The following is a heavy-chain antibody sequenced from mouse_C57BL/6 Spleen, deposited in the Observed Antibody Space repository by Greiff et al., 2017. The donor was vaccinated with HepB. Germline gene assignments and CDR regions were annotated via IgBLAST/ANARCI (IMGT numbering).Heavy chain of an antibody. CDR3: ARGDSSGYVAWFAY. Sequence: QVQLQQSGAELARPGASVKLSCKASGYTFTSYGISWVKQRTGQGLVWIGEIYPRSGNTYYNEKFKGKATLTADKSSSTAYMELRSLTSEDSAVYFCARGDSSGYVAWFAYWGQGTLVTVSA. D-gene: IGHD3-2*02. V-gene: IGHV1-81*01. CDR2: IYPRSGNT. CDR1: GYTFTSYG. J-gene: IGHJ3*01.